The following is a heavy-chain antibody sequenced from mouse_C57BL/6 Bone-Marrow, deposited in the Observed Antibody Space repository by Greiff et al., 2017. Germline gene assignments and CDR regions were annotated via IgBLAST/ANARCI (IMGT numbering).Heavy chain of an antibody. CDR1: GYTFTSYT. CDR2: INPSSGYT. V-gene: IGHV1-4*01. D-gene: IGHD2-4*01. J-gene: IGHJ3*01. Sequence: QVQLQQSGAELARPGASVKMSCKASGYTFTSYTMHWVKQRPRQGLEWIGYINPSSGYTKYNQKFKDKATLTADKSSSTAYMQLSSLTSEDSAVYYCARKDYDRTWFAYWGQGTLVTVSA. CDR3: ARKDYDRTWFAY.